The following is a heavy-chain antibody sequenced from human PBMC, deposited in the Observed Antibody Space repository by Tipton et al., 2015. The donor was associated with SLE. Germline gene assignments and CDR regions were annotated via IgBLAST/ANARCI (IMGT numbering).Heavy chain of an antibody. Sequence: SLRLSCEASGFAFSNSGMNWVRQSPGKGLEWVSSISSSSSYIYYADSVKGRFTISRDNAKNSLYLQMNSLRAEDTAVYYCARVRSSIAAAGGYMDVWGKGTTVTVSS. CDR1: GFAFSNSG. CDR2: ISSSSSYI. CDR3: ARVRSSIAAAGGYMDV. J-gene: IGHJ6*03. V-gene: IGHV3-21*01. D-gene: IGHD6-13*01.